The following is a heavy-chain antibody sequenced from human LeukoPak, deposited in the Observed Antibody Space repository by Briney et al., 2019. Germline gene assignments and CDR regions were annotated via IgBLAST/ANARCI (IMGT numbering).Heavy chain of an antibody. CDR1: GFTFSSYG. CDR2: ISYDGSNK. Sequence: PGGSLRLSCAASGFTFSSYGMHWVRQAPGKGLEWVAIISYDGSNKYYADSVKGRFTISRDNSKNTLYLQMNSLRAEDTAVYYCAKDRTYSAYELFDYWGQGTLVTVSS. CDR3: AKDRTYSAYELFDY. V-gene: IGHV3-30*18. J-gene: IGHJ4*02. D-gene: IGHD5-12*01.